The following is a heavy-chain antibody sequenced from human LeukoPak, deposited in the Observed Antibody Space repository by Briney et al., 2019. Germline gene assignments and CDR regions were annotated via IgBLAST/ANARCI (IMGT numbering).Heavy chain of an antibody. CDR2: ISYDGSNK. CDR3: KLGYCSGGSCYDH. CDR1: GFTLSSYG. Sequence: PGTSLRLSCAASGFTLSSYGMHWVRQAPGKGLEWVAFISYDGSNKYYTDSVKGRFTISRDNSKNTLYLQMNSLRAEDTALYYCKLGYCSGGSCYDHWGQGTLVTVSS. D-gene: IGHD2-15*01. V-gene: IGHV3-30*03. J-gene: IGHJ5*02.